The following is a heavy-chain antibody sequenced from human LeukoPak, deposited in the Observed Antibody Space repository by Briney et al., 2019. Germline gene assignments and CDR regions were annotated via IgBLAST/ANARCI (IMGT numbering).Heavy chain of an antibody. J-gene: IGHJ4*02. V-gene: IGHV1-2*02. CDR3: ASLCYSSGCPSQDY. Sequence: ASVKVSCKASGYTFTGYYMHWVRQAPGQGLEWMGWISPNSGGTNYAQKFQGRVTITADKSTSTAYMELSSLRSEDTAVYYCASLCYSSGCPSQDYWGQGTLVTVSS. CDR2: ISPNSGGT. D-gene: IGHD6-19*01. CDR1: GYTFTGYY.